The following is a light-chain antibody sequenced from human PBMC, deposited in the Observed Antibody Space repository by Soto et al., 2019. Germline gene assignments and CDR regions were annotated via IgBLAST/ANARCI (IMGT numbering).Light chain of an antibody. CDR3: SSHTGAFIV. V-gene: IGLV2-11*01. CDR1: SSDVGGYNS. Sequence: QSALTQPRSVSGSPGQSVTISCTGTSSDVGGYNSVSWYQQHPGKAPKLMIYDVSKRPSGVPDRFSGSKSGNTASLTISGLQAEDEADYYCSSHTGAFIVFGTGTKLTVL. CDR2: DVS. J-gene: IGLJ1*01.